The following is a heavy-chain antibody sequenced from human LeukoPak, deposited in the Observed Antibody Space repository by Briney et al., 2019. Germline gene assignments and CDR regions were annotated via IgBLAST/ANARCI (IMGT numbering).Heavy chain of an antibody. D-gene: IGHD3-3*01. CDR2: IYYSGST. CDR3: ARGDTYYDFWSGYPKYYFDY. Sequence: SETLSLTCTVSGGSISSSSYYWGWIRQPPGKGLEWIGSIYYSGSTYYNPSLKSRVTISVDTSKNQFSLKLSSVTAADTAVYYCARGDTYYDFWSGYPKYYFDYWGQGTLVTVSS. CDR1: GGSISSSSYY. V-gene: IGHV4-39*07. J-gene: IGHJ4*02.